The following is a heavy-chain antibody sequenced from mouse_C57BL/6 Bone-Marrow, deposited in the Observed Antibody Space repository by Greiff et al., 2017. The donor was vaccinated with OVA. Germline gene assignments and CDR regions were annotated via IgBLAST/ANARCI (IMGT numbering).Heavy chain of an antibody. Sequence: DVKLQESGPGLVKPSQSLSLTCSVTGYSITSGYYWNWIRQFPGNKLEWMGYISYDGSNNYNPSLKNRISITRDTSKNQFFLKLNSVTTEDTATYYCATTVVERAWFAYWGQGTLVTVSA. CDR2: ISYDGSN. J-gene: IGHJ3*01. V-gene: IGHV3-6*01. CDR1: GYSITSGYY. CDR3: ATTVVERAWFAY. D-gene: IGHD1-1*01.